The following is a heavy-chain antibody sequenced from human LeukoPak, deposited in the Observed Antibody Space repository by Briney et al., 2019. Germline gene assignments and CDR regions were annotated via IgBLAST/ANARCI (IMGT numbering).Heavy chain of an antibody. CDR1: GYTFTGYY. D-gene: IGHD4-17*01. Sequence: ASVKVSCKASGYTFTGYYMHWVRQAPGQGLEWMGWINPNSGGTNYAQKFQGRVTMTRDTSISTAYVELSRLRSDDTAVYYCASRYDYGDYVQPLDYWGQGTLVTVSS. CDR2: INPNSGGT. J-gene: IGHJ4*02. V-gene: IGHV1-2*02. CDR3: ASRYDYGDYVQPLDY.